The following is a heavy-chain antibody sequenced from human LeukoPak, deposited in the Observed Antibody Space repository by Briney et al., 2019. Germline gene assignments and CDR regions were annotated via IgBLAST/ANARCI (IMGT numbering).Heavy chain of an antibody. V-gene: IGHV3-30*03. Sequence: GGSLRLSCAASGFTFNSCGMHWVRQAPGKGLEWVAVISYDGSDKDYTDSVKGRFTISRDNSKNTLYLQMNTLRAEDTAVYYCARAEDPGYCGGDCYYFDYWGQGALVTVSS. J-gene: IGHJ4*02. CDR3: ARAEDPGYCGGDCYYFDY. CDR1: GFTFNSCG. CDR2: ISYDGSDK. D-gene: IGHD2-21*02.